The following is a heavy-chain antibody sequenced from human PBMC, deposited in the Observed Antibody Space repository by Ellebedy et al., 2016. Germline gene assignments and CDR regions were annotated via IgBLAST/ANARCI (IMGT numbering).Heavy chain of an antibody. Sequence: SETLSLXCTVSGGSISSYYWSWLRQPPGKGLEWIGYIYYSGSTNYNPSLKSRVTISVDTSKNQFSLKLSSVTAADTAVYYCARRRDGYNDYWGQGTLVTVSS. CDR1: GGSISSYY. CDR2: IYYSGST. CDR3: ARRRDGYNDY. V-gene: IGHV4-59*08. J-gene: IGHJ4*02. D-gene: IGHD5-24*01.